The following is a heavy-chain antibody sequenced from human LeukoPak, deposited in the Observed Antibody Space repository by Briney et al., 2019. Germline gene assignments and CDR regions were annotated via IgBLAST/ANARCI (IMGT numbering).Heavy chain of an antibody. CDR2: ISSSSSYT. CDR1: GFTFSDYY. D-gene: IGHD1-26*01. Sequence: PGGSLRLSCAASGFTFSDYYMSWIRQAPGKGLEWVSYISSSSSYTNYADSVKGRFTISRDNAKNSLYLQMNSLRAEDTAVYYCARGKGGSPPLSWPCDYWGQGTLVTVSS. CDR3: ARGKGGSPPLSWPCDY. V-gene: IGHV3-11*06. J-gene: IGHJ4*02.